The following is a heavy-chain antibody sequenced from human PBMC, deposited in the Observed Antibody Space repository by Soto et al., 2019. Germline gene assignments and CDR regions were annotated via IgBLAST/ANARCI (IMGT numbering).Heavy chain of an antibody. Sequence: GGSLRLSCAASGFTFTSYAMSWVRQAPGKGLEWVSTISGTGGTTYYADSVKGRFTISRDNSKNTLYLQMNSLRAEDTAVYYCAKDQYSGSPGKPDYWGQGTLVTVSS. CDR3: AKDQYSGSPGKPDY. CDR1: GFTFTSYA. D-gene: IGHD1-26*01. V-gene: IGHV3-23*01. J-gene: IGHJ4*02. CDR2: ISGTGGTT.